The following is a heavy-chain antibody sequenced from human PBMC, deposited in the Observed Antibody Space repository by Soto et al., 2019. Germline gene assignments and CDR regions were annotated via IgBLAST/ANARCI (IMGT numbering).Heavy chain of an antibody. CDR1: GFSLTTSRVG. J-gene: IGHJ5*02. Sequence: QVTLKESGPVLVKPTETLTLTCTVSGFSLTTSRVGVSWIRQPPGKALEWLAHIFANNDRSYSTSLKRRLTISKDTAKSQVVLTMTNMDPVDTGTYYCARQDFWSAYITWGQGALVTVSS. V-gene: IGHV2-26*01. CDR3: ARQDFWSAYIT. D-gene: IGHD3-3*01. CDR2: IFANNDR.